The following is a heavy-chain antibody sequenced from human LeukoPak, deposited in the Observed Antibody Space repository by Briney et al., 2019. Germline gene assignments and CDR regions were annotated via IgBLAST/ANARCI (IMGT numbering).Heavy chain of an antibody. CDR2: INHSGST. V-gene: IGHV4-34*01. CDR1: GGSLSGYY. Sequence: SETLSLTCAVYGGSLSGYYWGWIRQPPGKGLEWIGEINHSGSTNYNPSLKSRVTISVDTSKNQFSLKLSSVTAADTAVYYCARGGYDFWSGYYPYYYYYMDVWGKGTTVTVSS. CDR3: ARGGYDFWSGYYPYYYYYMDV. D-gene: IGHD3-3*01. J-gene: IGHJ6*03.